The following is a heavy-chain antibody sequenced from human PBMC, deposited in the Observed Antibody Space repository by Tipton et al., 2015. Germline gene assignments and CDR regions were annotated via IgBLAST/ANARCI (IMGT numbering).Heavy chain of an antibody. CDR1: GGSISSSSYY. CDR3: ATLVDGYSRIP. V-gene: IGHV4-39*07. CDR2: LYFSGST. Sequence: GLVNPSETLSLTCTVSGGSISSSSYYWAWIRQPPGKGLEWIGSLYFSGSTYYNPSLKSRVTISVDTSKNQFSLKLSSVTAADTAVYYCATLVDGYSRIPWGQGTRVTVSS. J-gene: IGHJ5*02. D-gene: IGHD5-24*01.